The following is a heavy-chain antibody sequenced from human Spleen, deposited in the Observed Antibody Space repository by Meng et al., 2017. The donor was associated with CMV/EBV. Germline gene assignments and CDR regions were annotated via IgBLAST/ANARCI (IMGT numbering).Heavy chain of an antibody. J-gene: IGHJ4*02. CDR2: IIPIFSTA. V-gene: IGHV1-69*05. CDR3: ARVKPDSSGPFDY. D-gene: IGHD3-22*01. Sequence: CKAAGDTFSTYASSWVRQAPGQGLEWLGGIIPIFSTANYAQKFQGRVTITTDESTSTAYMELSSLRSEDTAVYYCARVKPDSSGPFDYWGQGTLVTVSS. CDR1: GDTFSTYA.